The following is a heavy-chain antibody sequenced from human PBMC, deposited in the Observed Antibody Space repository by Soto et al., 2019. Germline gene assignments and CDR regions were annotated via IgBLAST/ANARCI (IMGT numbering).Heavy chain of an antibody. V-gene: IGHV3-23*01. J-gene: IGHJ3*02. Sequence: QPGGSLRLSCAASGFTFSSYAMSWVRQAPGKGLEWVSAISGSGGSTYYADSVKGRFTISRDNSKNTLYLQMNSLRAEDTAVYYSAKDLNDILTGLRRPDAFDIWGQGTMVTVSS. CDR2: ISGSGGST. CDR3: AKDLNDILTGLRRPDAFDI. D-gene: IGHD3-9*01. CDR1: GFTFSSYA.